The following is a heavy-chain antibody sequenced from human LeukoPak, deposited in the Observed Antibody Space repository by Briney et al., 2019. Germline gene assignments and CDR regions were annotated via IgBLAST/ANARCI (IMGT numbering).Heavy chain of an antibody. V-gene: IGHV4-39*01. CDR2: IYYSGST. J-gene: IGHJ6*02. CDR3: ARLSTFEMDV. CDR1: GGSISSSSYY. D-gene: IGHD3-10*01. Sequence: SETLSLTCTVPGGSISSSSYYWGWIRQPPGKGLEWIGSIYYSGSTYYNPSLKSRVTISVDTSKNQFSLKLSSVTAADTAVYYCARLSTFEMDVWGQGTTVTVSS.